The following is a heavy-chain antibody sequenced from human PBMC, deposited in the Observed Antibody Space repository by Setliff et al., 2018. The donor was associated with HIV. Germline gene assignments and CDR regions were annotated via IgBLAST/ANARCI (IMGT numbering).Heavy chain of an antibody. J-gene: IGHJ4*01. CDR3: ATAKEQWLAEGGFDY. D-gene: IGHD6-19*01. V-gene: IGHV1-24*01. CDR1: GYSLTELS. Sequence: ASVKVSCKVSGYSLTELSMHWVRQASEKGLEWMGRFDPEDGDTLYAQKFQGRVTMTEDTSTDTAYMELSGLRSEDTAVYYCATAKEQWLAEGGFDYWGQGILVTVSS. CDR2: FDPEDGDT.